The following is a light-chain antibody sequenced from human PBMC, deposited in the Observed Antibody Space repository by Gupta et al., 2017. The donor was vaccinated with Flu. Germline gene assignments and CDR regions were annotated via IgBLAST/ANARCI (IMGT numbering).Light chain of an antibody. J-gene: IGLJ3*02. CDR3: SSYTTSATVV. CDR2: EVT. Sequence: QSALTQPASVSGSPGQSITISCTGTSSDVGAYKYVSWYQPHPGKAPKLMIYEVTNRPSGVSNRFSGSKSGNTASLTISGLQAEDEADYYCSSYTTSATVVFGGGTKLTVL. CDR1: SSDVGAYKY. V-gene: IGLV2-14*01.